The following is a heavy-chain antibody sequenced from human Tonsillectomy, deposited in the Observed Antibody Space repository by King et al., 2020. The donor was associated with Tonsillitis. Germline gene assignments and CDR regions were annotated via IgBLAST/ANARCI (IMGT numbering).Heavy chain of an antibody. CDR2: ISGSGGSP. V-gene: IGHV3-23*04. CDR1: GFTFSSYA. CDR3: AKDPSYEVGATTNFDY. J-gene: IGHJ4*02. D-gene: IGHD1-26*01. Sequence: VQLVESGGGLVQPGGSLRLSCAASGFTFSSYAMSWVRQAPGKGLEWVSAISGSGGSPYYADSVKGRFTISRDNSKNTLYLQMNSLRAEDTAVYYCAKDPSYEVGATTNFDYWGQGTLVTVSS.